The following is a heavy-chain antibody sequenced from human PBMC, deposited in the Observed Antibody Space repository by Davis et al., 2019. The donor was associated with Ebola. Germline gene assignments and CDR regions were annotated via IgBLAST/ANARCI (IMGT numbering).Heavy chain of an antibody. CDR2: INPHNGNT. CDR3: ARDYYDSSGYWYFDL. Sequence: ASVKVSCKASGYTFTNYGITWVRQAPGQGLEWMGWINPHNGNTNYAQNVQGRVTMTTNTSTSTAYMEVGSLRSDDTAVYYCARDYYDSSGYWYFDLWSRGTLVTVSS. CDR1: GYTFTNYG. J-gene: IGHJ2*01. D-gene: IGHD3-22*01. V-gene: IGHV1-18*04.